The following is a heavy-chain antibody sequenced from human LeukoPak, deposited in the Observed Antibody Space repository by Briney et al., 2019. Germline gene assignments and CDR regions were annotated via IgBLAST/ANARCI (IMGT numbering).Heavy chain of an antibody. CDR2: IMQDGSEK. J-gene: IGHJ4*02. CDR3: VSAPGWTLDY. Sequence: QSGGSLRLSCAASGFTFSSYWMNWVRRAPGKGLEWVANIMQDGSEKNYVDSVKGRFTISRDNAKSSLYLQMNGLRVEDTAVYYCVSAPGWTLDYWGQGTLVTVSS. V-gene: IGHV3-7*01. D-gene: IGHD3/OR15-3a*01. CDR1: GFTFSSYW.